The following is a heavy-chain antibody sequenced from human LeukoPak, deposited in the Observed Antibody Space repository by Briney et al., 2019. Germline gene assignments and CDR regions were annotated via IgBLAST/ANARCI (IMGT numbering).Heavy chain of an antibody. Sequence: GESLKISCKGSGYSFTNYWIGWVRQMPGKGLEWMGIIYPGDSDTRYSPSFKGQVTISADKSISTAYLQWSSLKASDTAMYYCARNRGGSGSYYYFDYWGQGTLVTVSS. D-gene: IGHD3-10*01. J-gene: IGHJ4*02. V-gene: IGHV5-51*01. CDR2: IYPGDSDT. CDR1: GYSFTNYW. CDR3: ARNRGGSGSYYYFDY.